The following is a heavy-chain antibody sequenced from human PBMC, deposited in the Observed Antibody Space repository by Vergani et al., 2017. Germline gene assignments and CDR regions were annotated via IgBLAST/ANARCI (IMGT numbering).Heavy chain of an antibody. CDR3: AREGRGGDTAMVSYGMDV. Sequence: QLQLQESGPGLVKPSETLSLTCTVSGGSISSSSYYWGWIRQPPGKGLEWIGSIYYNGSTYYNPSLKSRVTISVDTSKNQFSLKLSSVTAADTAVYYCAREGRGGDTAMVSYGMDVWGQGTTVTVSS. D-gene: IGHD5-18*01. V-gene: IGHV4-39*07. CDR2: IYYNGST. CDR1: GGSISSSSYY. J-gene: IGHJ6*02.